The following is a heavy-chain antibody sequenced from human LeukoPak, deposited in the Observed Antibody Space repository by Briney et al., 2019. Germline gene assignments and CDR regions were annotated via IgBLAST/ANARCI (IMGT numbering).Heavy chain of an antibody. CDR1: GFTFSSYA. Sequence: GGSLRLSCAASGFTFSSYAMHWVRQAPGKGLEWVAVISYDGSNKYYADSVKGRFTISRDNSKNTLYLQMNSLRAEDKAVYYCARAELLGYFDYWGQGTLVTVSS. D-gene: IGHD1-26*01. V-gene: IGHV3-30-3*01. CDR3: ARAELLGYFDY. J-gene: IGHJ4*02. CDR2: ISYDGSNK.